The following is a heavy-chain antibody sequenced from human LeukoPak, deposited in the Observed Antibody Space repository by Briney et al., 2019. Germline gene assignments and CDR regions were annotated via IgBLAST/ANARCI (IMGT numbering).Heavy chain of an antibody. V-gene: IGHV4-4*07. Sequence: SETLSLTCTVSGGSISSYYWSWIRQPVGKGLEWIGRIYTSGSTNYNPSLKSRVTISVDTSKSQFSLKLSSVTAADTAVYYCARDRENVSGSYYYYYMDVWGKGTTVTISS. D-gene: IGHD1-26*01. CDR3: ARDRENVSGSYYYYYMDV. CDR1: GGSISSYY. J-gene: IGHJ6*03. CDR2: IYTSGST.